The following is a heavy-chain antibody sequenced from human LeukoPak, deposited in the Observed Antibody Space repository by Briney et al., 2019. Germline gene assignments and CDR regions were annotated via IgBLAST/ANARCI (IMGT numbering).Heavy chain of an antibody. CDR2: INPNSGGT. Sequence: ASVKVSCKASGFTFTGYYIHWVRQAPGQGLEWMGWINPNSGGTNYAQKFQGSVTMTRDTSVSTAYMELSRLTSDDTAVYYCARVPYSSGWYVIDYWGQGNLVTVSS. D-gene: IGHD6-19*01. J-gene: IGHJ4*02. CDR1: GFTFTGYY. CDR3: ARVPYSSGWYVIDY. V-gene: IGHV1-2*02.